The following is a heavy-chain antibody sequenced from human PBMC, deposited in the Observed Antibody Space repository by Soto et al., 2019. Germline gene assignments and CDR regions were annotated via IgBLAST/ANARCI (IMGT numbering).Heavy chain of an antibody. V-gene: IGHV5-10-1*01. D-gene: IGHD2-2*02. CDR2: IDPSDSYT. CDR3: DSLHCSSTSCYRSEGY. Sequence: PGESLKISCKGSGYSFTSYWISWVRQMPGKGLEWMGRIDPSDSYTNYSPSFQGHVTISADKSISTAYLQWSSLKASETAMYYCDSLHCSSTSCYRSEGYWGQGTLVTVSS. CDR1: GYSFTSYW. J-gene: IGHJ4*02.